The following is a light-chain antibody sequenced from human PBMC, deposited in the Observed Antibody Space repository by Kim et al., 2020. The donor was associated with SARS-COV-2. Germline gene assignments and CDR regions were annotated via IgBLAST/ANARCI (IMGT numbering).Light chain of an antibody. Sequence: GVTISGTGSSSNIGAGYDVHWYQQLPGIAPKLLIYGNSNRPSGVPDRFSGSKSGTSASLAITGLQAEDEADYYCQSYDSSLSAVVFGGGTQLTVL. CDR1: SSNIGAGYD. CDR3: QSYDSSLSAVV. V-gene: IGLV1-40*01. CDR2: GNS. J-gene: IGLJ2*01.